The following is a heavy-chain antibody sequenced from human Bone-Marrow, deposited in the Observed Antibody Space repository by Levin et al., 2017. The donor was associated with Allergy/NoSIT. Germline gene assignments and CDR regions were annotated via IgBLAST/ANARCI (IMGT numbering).Heavy chain of an antibody. CDR3: ARGGRWSFSYYFDY. J-gene: IGHJ4*02. Sequence: SETLSLTCAVDGGSFTGYFWTWIRQPPGKGLEWIGEINHSGSTKYNPSLTSRVTISVDTSKKEFSLNLSSVTAADSAVFYCARGGRWSFSYYFDYWGQGTRVTVSS. V-gene: IGHV4-34*01. CDR1: GGSFTGYF. D-gene: IGHD3-10*01. CDR2: INHSGST.